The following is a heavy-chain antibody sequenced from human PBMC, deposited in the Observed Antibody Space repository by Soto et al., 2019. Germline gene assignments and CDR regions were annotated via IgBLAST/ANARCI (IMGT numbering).Heavy chain of an antibody. Sequence: GGSLRLSCAASGFTFTTYWMHWVRQAPGKGLVWVSRINSGGSSINYADSVKGRFTISRDNAKNTLYLQMNSLRAEDTAVYYCARDREYSFETWGRGTLVTVSS. CDR2: INSGGSSI. D-gene: IGHD5-18*01. J-gene: IGHJ5*02. CDR3: ARDREYSFET. CDR1: GFTFTTYW. V-gene: IGHV3-74*01.